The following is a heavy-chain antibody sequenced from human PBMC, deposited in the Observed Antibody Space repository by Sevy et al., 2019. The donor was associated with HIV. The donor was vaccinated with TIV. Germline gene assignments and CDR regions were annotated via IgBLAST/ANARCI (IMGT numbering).Heavy chain of an antibody. CDR1: GFTFDDYA. Sequence: GGSLRLSCAASGFTFDDYAMHWVRQAPGKGLEWVSGISWNSGSIGYADSVKGRFTISRDNAKNCLYLQMNSLRAEDTALYYCAKDISYGGRGRVRGGDAFDIWGQGTMVTVSS. V-gene: IGHV3-9*01. CDR3: AKDISYGGRGRVRGGDAFDI. D-gene: IGHD3-16*01. CDR2: ISWNSGSI. J-gene: IGHJ3*02.